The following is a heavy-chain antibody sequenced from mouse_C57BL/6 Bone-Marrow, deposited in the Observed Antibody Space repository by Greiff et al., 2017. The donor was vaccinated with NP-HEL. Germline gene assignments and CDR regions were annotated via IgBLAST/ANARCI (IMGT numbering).Heavy chain of an antibody. D-gene: IGHD1-1*01. J-gene: IGHJ4*01. V-gene: IGHV5-4*01. CDR2: ISDGGSYT. CDR3: ARGTTTVVARYYAMDY. Sequence: VQLKESGGGLVKPGGSLKLSCAASGFTFSSYAMSWVRQTPEKRLEWVATISDGGSYTYYPDNVKGRFTISRDNAKNNLYLQMSHLKSEDTAMYYCARGTTTVVARYYAMDYWGQGTSVTVSS. CDR1: GFTFSSYA.